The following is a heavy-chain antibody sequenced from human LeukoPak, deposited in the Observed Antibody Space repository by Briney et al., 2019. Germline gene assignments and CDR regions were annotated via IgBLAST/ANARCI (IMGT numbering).Heavy chain of an antibody. CDR1: GYTFTGYY. V-gene: IGHV1-2*02. CDR2: INPNSGGT. D-gene: IGHD3-22*01. Sequence: ASVKVSCKASGYTFTGYYRHWVRQAPGQGLEWMGWINPNSGGTNYAQKFHGRVTMTRDTSISTAYMELSRLRPDDTAVYYCARVLYYYDSSGFLSWGYYFDYWGQGTLVTVSS. CDR3: ARVLYYYDSSGFLSWGYYFDY. J-gene: IGHJ4*02.